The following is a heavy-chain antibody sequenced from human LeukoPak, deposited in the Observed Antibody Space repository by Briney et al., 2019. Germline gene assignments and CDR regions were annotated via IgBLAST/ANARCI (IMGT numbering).Heavy chain of an antibody. CDR3: ARAYYVWGSYPV. Sequence: VKVSCKASGYTFTSYDINWVRQATGQGLEWMGWMNPNSGNTGYAQKFQGRVTMTRNTSISTAYMELSSLRSEDTAVYYCARAYYVWGSYPVWGQGTLVTVSS. CDR2: MNPNSGNT. D-gene: IGHD3-16*02. V-gene: IGHV1-8*01. J-gene: IGHJ4*02. CDR1: GYTFTSYD.